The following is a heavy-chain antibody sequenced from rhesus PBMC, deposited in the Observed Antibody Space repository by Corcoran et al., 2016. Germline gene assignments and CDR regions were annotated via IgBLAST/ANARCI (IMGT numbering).Heavy chain of an antibody. D-gene: IGHD1-44*02. V-gene: IGHV4-76*01. CDR3: ARLRGGSYSWGAFDF. J-gene: IGHJ3*01. CDR2: IFGSIWSN. CDR1: GGSISGGYG. Sequence: QVQLQESGPGLVKPSETLSLTCAVSGGSISGGYGWRWLRRPPGQGLEWIGHIFGSIWSNTYNPSLKSRVTISRDTSKNQFSLKLSSVTAADTAVYYCARLRGGSYSWGAFDFWGQGLRVTVSS.